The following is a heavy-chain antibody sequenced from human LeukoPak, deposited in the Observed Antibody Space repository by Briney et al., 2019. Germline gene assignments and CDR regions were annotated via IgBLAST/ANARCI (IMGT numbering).Heavy chain of an antibody. V-gene: IGHV3-30*02. D-gene: IGHD2-21*01. J-gene: IGHJ4*02. CDR3: AKDRETFSSYGYCDY. Sequence: PGGSLRLSCATSGFTFSTYDMHWVRQAPGKGLEWVAHIRYDGLKKRYADSVRGRVTVSRDNSKNTLYLQMNSLRAEDTAVYYCAKDRETFSSYGYCDYWGQGSLVPVSS. CDR2: IRYDGLKK. CDR1: GFTFSTYD.